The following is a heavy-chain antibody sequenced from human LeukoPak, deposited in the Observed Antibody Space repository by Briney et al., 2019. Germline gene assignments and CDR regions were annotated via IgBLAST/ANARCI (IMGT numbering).Heavy chain of an antibody. J-gene: IGHJ4*02. CDR3: ARKPRGYSYGDY. D-gene: IGHD5-18*01. Sequence: GGSLRLSCAASGFTFSSYAMHWVRQAPGKGLEYVSAISSNGGSTYYANSVKGRFTISRDNSKNTLYLQMGSLRAEDMAVYYCARKPRGYSYGDYWGQGTLVTVSS. V-gene: IGHV3-64*01. CDR1: GFTFSSYA. CDR2: ISSNGGST.